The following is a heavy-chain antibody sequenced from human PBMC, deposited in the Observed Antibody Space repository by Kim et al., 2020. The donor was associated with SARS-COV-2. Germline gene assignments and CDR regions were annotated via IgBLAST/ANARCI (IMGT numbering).Heavy chain of an antibody. D-gene: IGHD6-13*01. Sequence: GGSLRLSFAASGFTFSSYAMHWVLQAPGKVLEWVAGISYDGSNKYYADSVKGRFTISRDNSKNTLYLQMNSLRAEDTAVSYCARVWYISSWYSVEYYYY. CDR2: ISYDGSNK. V-gene: IGHV3-30*04. J-gene: IGHJ6*01. CDR1: GFTFSSYA. CDR3: ARVWYISSWYSVEYYYY.